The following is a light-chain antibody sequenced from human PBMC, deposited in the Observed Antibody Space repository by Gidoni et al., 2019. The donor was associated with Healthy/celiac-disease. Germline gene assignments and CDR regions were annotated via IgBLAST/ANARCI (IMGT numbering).Light chain of an antibody. Sequence: EIKMTQSPSTLSASLGDRVTITCRASQSISSWLAWYQQKPGKAPKLLIYKASSLESGVPSRFSGSGSGTEFTLTISSLQPDDFATSYCQPRVTFGQGTKLEIK. J-gene: IGKJ2*01. CDR3: QPRVT. CDR2: KAS. V-gene: IGKV1-5*03. CDR1: QSISSW.